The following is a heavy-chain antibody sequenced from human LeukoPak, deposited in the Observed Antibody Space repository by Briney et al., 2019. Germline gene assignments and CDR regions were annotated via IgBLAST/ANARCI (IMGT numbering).Heavy chain of an antibody. Sequence: SETLSLTCTVSGVSISSSTYYWVWIRQPPGKELVWIGSIYNSGSTYYNPSLKSRVTISVDTSKNQFSLKLSSVTAADTAVYYCAREGKQQLAADAFDIWGQGTMVTVSS. CDR3: AREGKQQLAADAFDI. J-gene: IGHJ3*02. CDR1: GVSISSSTYY. V-gene: IGHV4-39*01. D-gene: IGHD6-13*01. CDR2: IYNSGST.